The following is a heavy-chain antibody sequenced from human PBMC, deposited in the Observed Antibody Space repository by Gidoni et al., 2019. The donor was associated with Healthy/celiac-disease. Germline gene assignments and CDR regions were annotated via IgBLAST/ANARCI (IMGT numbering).Heavy chain of an antibody. V-gene: IGHV5-51*01. CDR3: AGRITRSKAFDI. Sequence: ELQPALSGAEVKNPGESLKICCKVSGYSFTGYWIGWVRQMPGKGLEWMGICYPGDSDTRYSPSFQGQVTISADKSISTAYLQWSSLKASDTATYYCAGRITRSKAFDIWGQGTMVTVSS. CDR1: GYSFTGYW. CDR2: CYPGDSDT. J-gene: IGHJ3*02. D-gene: IGHD3-10*01.